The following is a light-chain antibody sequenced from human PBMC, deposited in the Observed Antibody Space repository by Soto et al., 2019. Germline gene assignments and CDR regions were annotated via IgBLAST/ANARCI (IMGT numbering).Light chain of an antibody. CDR1: SSDVGAYNY. Sequence: QSVLTQPASVSGSPGQSITISCTGTSSDVGAYNYVSWYQQYPGKAPKLMIYDVTNRPSGVSNRFSGSKSGNTASLTISGLQAEDEADHYCSSHTSSSTLVLFGGGTKLTVL. CDR3: SSHTSSSTLVL. J-gene: IGLJ3*02. CDR2: DVT. V-gene: IGLV2-14*01.